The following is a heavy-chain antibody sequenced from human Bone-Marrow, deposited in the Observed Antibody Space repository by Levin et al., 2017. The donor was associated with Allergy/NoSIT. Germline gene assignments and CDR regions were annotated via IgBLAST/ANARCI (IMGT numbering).Heavy chain of an antibody. J-gene: IGHJ4*02. V-gene: IGHV3-7*01. CDR1: GFTFSSYW. Sequence: GESLKISCAASGFTFSSYWMSWVRQAPGKGLEWVANIKQDGSGKYYVDSVKGRFTISRDNAKNSLYLQMNSLRAEDTAVYYCARDYSLSFYYDSSGYDYWGQGTLVTVSS. D-gene: IGHD3-22*01. CDR3: ARDYSLSFYYDSSGYDY. CDR2: IKQDGSGK.